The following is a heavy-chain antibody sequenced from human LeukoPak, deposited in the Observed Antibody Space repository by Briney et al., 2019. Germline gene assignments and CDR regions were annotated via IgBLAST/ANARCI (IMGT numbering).Heavy chain of an antibody. J-gene: IGHJ3*02. D-gene: IGHD3-22*01. CDR1: GYSFTSYW. CDR3: ARRMAAKYYYDSSGYHDAFDI. CDR2: IYPGDSDT. V-gene: IGHV5-51*01. Sequence: GESLKISCKGSGYSFTSYWIGWVRQMPGKGLEWMGIIYPGDSDTRYSPSFQGQVTISADKSISTAYLQWSSPKASDTAMYYCARRMAAKYYYDSSGYHDAFDIWGQGTMVTVSS.